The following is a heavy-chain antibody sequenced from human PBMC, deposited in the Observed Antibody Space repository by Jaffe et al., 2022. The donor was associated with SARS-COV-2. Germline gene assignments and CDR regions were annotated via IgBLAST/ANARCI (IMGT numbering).Heavy chain of an antibody. CDR2: IKQDGGQK. D-gene: IGHD2-8*01. CDR3: ARDLAYCITGGCPSVFDS. J-gene: IGHJ4*02. CDR1: GFTFSSNW. V-gene: IGHV3-7*01. Sequence: EVQLVESGGGLVQPGGSLRLSCAASGFTFSSNWMNWVRQAPGKGLEWVANIKQDGGQKNYVESVKGRFTISRDNAKNSLYLQMNSLRAEDTAVYYCARDLAYCITGGCPSVFDSWGQGTLVTVSS.